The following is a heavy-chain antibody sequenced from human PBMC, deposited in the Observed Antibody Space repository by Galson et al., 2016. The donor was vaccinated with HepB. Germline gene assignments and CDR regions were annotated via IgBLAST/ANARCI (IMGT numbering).Heavy chain of an antibody. D-gene: IGHD3-3*01. J-gene: IGHJ4*02. CDR1: GYSFSSHW. CDR3: ARLSGFWCGSPPAHFDY. CDR2: IYPGDSET. V-gene: IGHV5-51*01. Sequence: QSGAEVKKPGESLKISCKGSGYSFSSHWIGWVRQMSGKGLEWMGLIYPGDSETRYSPSFQGQVTISVDKSLGTAHLQWSSLKASDTAIYYCARLSGFWCGSPPAHFDYWGQGTLVTVSS.